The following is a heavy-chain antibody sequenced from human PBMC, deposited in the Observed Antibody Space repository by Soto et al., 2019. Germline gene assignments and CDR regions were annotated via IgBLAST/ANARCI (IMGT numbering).Heavy chain of an antibody. CDR2: ISYDGSNK. Sequence: GGSLRLSCAASGFTFSSYAMHWVRQAPGKGLEWVAVISYDGSNKYYADSVKGRFTISRDNSKNTLYLQMNSLRAEDTAVYYCARAPVPYYYDSSGRNSYFDYWGQGTLVTVSS. V-gene: IGHV3-30-3*01. J-gene: IGHJ4*02. CDR1: GFTFSSYA. CDR3: ARAPVPYYYDSSGRNSYFDY. D-gene: IGHD3-22*01.